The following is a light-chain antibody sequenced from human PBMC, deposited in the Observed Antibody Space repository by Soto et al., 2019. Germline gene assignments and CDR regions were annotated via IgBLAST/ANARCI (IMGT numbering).Light chain of an antibody. Sequence: EIVLTQSPGTLSLSPGERATISCMASQSVSSRYLAWYKQKPGQAPRLVSYGASSRATGIPDRVSGRGSGTEFTLTITRLEPEDFEVYYCQQYGSSPKTFGQGTKVDIK. CDR2: GAS. CDR3: QQYGSSPKT. V-gene: IGKV3-20*01. J-gene: IGKJ1*01. CDR1: QSVSSRY.